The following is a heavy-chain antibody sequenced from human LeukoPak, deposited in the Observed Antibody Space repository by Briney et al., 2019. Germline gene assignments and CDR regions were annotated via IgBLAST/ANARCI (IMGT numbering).Heavy chain of an antibody. Sequence: ASVKVSCKVSGYTLTELSMHWVRQAPGKGLEWMGGFDPEDGETIYAQKFQGRVTMTEDTSTDTAYMELSSLRSEDTAVYYCATLFHSYYYDSSGYHYWGQGTLVTVSS. V-gene: IGHV1-24*01. CDR3: ATLFHSYYYDSSGYHY. CDR2: FDPEDGET. CDR1: GYTLTELS. J-gene: IGHJ4*02. D-gene: IGHD3-22*01.